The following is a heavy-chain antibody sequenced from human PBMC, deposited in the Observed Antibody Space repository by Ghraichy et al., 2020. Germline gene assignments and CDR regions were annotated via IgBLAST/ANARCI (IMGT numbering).Heavy chain of an antibody. D-gene: IGHD3-10*01. CDR1: GLTVTSNY. CDR2: IEAGGIT. Sequence: GGSLRLSCAASGLTVTSNYMTWVRQAPGKGLEWVSVIEAGGITDYADSVRGRFTISTDSSTNTLYLQMNSLRAEDTAVYYCASSHDYGSGSYYNGWGQGTLVTVSS. V-gene: IGHV3-53*01. J-gene: IGHJ4*02. CDR3: ASSHDYGSGSYYNG.